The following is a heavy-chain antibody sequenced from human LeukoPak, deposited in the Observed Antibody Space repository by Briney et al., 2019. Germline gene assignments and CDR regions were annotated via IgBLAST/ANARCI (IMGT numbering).Heavy chain of an antibody. D-gene: IGHD2-8*01. Sequence: PGGSLRLSCAASGFTFSSYEMNWVRQAPGKGLEWISYISSSGSTIYYADSVKGRFTISRDNSKNTLYLQMNSLRAEDTAVYYCAKDLWRTNGVSRGVSYYYYYMDVWGKGTTVTVSS. V-gene: IGHV3-48*03. CDR2: ISSSGSTI. CDR3: AKDLWRTNGVSRGVSYYYYYMDV. CDR1: GFTFSSYE. J-gene: IGHJ6*03.